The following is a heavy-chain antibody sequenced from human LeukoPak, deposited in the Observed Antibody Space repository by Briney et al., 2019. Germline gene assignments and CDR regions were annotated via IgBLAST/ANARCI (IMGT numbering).Heavy chain of an antibody. CDR2: ISYDGSNE. CDR3: ARAENRGPYYGMDV. Sequence: PGGSLRLSCVASGFTFRTYAMHWVRQAPGKGLEWVAVISYDGSNEYYADSVKGRFTISRDNSKNTLYLQMNSLRVEDTAVYYCARAENRGPYYGMDVWGRGTTVTVSS. CDR1: GFTFRTYA. D-gene: IGHD2/OR15-2a*01. J-gene: IGHJ6*02. V-gene: IGHV3-30-3*01.